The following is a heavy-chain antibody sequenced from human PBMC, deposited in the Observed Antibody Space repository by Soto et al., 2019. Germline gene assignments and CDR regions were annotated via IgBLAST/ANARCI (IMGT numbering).Heavy chain of an antibody. J-gene: IGHJ4*02. CDR3: AREGSYSAYNFAHGIQLWSFDF. CDR2: IDHSGYT. CDR1: GGSFSGYY. D-gene: IGHD5-12*01. V-gene: IGHV4-34*01. Sequence: SETLSLTCAVYGGSFSGYYWNWIRQPPGKGLEWIGEIDHSGYTNYNPSLKSRVTISVDTSKNQFSLRLTSVTAADMAVYYCAREGSYSAYNFAHGIQLWSFDFWGQGALVTVSS.